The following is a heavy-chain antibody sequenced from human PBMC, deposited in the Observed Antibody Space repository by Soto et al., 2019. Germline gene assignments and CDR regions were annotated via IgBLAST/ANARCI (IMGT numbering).Heavy chain of an antibody. CDR1: NVSISSHY. V-gene: IGHV4-59*11. D-gene: IGHD2-2*01. J-gene: IGHJ5*02. CDR3: ARASSTSWTAGDWFDP. CDR2: FYYSGSA. Sequence: QVQLQESGPGLVKPSETLSLTCTISNVSISSHYWTWIRQPPGKELEWLGYFYYSGSASYNPSLKRRVTSSGDTSKDQSSLKLAFTTAADTAGYHRARASSTSWTAGDWFDPWGPGTPVTVSS.